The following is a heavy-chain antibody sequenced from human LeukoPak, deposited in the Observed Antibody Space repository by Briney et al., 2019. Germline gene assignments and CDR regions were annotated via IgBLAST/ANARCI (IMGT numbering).Heavy chain of an antibody. CDR2: INHSGST. D-gene: IGHD2-2*01. V-gene: IGHV4-34*01. CDR1: GGSFSGYY. CDR3: ARGRRYCSSTSCYPHWFDP. Sequence: SETLSLTCAVYGGSFSGYYWSWIRQPPGKGLEWIGEINHSGSTNYNPSLKSRVTISVDTSKNQFSLKLSSVTATDTAVYYCARGRRYCSSTSCYPHWFDPWGQGTLVTISS. J-gene: IGHJ5*02.